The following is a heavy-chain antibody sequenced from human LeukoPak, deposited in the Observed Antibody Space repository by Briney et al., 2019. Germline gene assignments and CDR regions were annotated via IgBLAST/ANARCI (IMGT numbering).Heavy chain of an antibody. Sequence: PSETLSLTCAVSGGSISSSNWWSWVRQPPGKGLEWIGEIYHSGSTNYNPSLKSRVTISVDKSKNQFSLKLSSVTAADTAVYYCARRYDSSGYYLGYWGQGTLVTVSS. J-gene: IGHJ4*02. CDR3: ARRYDSSGYYLGY. CDR1: GGSISSSNW. D-gene: IGHD3-22*01. V-gene: IGHV4-4*02. CDR2: IYHSGST.